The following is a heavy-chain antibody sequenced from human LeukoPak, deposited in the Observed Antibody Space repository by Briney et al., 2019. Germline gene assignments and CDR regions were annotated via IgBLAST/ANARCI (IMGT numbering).Heavy chain of an antibody. CDR2: IYSGGST. CDR3: XXXXXIAARSGYYFDY. Sequence: GGSLRLSCAASGFTVSSNYMSWVRQAPGKGLEWVSVIYSGGSTYYADSVKGRFTISRDNSKNTLYLQMNSLRAEDTAVYYCXXXXXIAARSGYYFDYWGQGTLVTVSS. CDR1: GFTVSSNY. D-gene: IGHD6-6*01. J-gene: IGHJ4*02. V-gene: IGHV3-66*01.